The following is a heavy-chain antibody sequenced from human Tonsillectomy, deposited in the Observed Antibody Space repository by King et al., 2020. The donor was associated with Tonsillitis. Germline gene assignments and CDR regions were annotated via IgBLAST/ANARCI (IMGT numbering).Heavy chain of an antibody. CDR3: AKGQYDSSGFDS. CDR1: GFTFSSYG. J-gene: IGHJ4*02. V-gene: IGHV3-30*18. CDR2: ISYDGSDK. Sequence: VQLVESGGGVVQPGRSLRLSCAASGFTFSSYGMHWVRQAPGKGLQWVAVISYDGSDKYYADSVKGRLTISRDNSKNTLYLQMNRLRREDPAVYYCAKGQYDSSGFDSWGQGTLVTVSS. D-gene: IGHD3-22*01.